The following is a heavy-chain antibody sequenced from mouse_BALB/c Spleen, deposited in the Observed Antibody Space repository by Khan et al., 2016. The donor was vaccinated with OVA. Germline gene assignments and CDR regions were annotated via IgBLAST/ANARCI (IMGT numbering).Heavy chain of an antibody. CDR3: ARPPYFSYTLDY. J-gene: IGHJ4*01. Sequence: QIQLVQSGPELKKPGETVKISCKASGYTFTNYGMNWVKQSPGKALKWMGWINTYTGEPTYADDFKGRFAFSLETSASTAYLKIKNLKNEDTAPYFWARPPYFSYTLDYWGQGTSVTVSS. CDR1: GYTFTNYG. V-gene: IGHV9-3-1*01. D-gene: IGHD2-10*01. CDR2: INTYTGEP.